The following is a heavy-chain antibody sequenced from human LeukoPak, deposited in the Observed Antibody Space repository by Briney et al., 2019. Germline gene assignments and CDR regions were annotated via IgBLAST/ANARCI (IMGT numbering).Heavy chain of an antibody. Sequence: PSRTLSLTCAVSGGSISSGGYSWSWIRQPPGKGPEWIGYIYHSGSTYYNPSLKSRVTISVDRSKNQFSLKLSSVTAADTAVYYCARGNNWFDPWGQGTLVTVSS. CDR1: GGSISSGGYS. CDR3: ARGNNWFDP. CDR2: IYHSGST. V-gene: IGHV4-30-2*01. J-gene: IGHJ5*02.